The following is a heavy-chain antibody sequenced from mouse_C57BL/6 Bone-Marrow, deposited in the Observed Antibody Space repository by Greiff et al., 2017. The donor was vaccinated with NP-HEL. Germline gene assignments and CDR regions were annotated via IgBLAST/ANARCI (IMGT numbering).Heavy chain of an antibody. CDR1: GFTFSSYG. Sequence: EVKVVESGGDLVKPGGCLKLSCAASGFTFSSYGMSWVRQTPDKRLEWVATISSGGSYTYYPDSVKGRFTISRDNAKNTLYLQMSSLKSEDTAMYYCARHYYSNYFDYWGQGTTLTVSS. CDR3: ARHYYSNYFDY. J-gene: IGHJ2*01. V-gene: IGHV5-6*01. CDR2: ISSGGSYT. D-gene: IGHD2-5*01.